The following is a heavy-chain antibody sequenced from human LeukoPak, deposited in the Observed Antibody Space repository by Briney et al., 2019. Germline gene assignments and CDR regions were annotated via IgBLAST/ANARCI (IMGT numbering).Heavy chain of an antibody. Sequence: GGSLRLSCAASRFTFNNYAMSWVRQAPGKGLKWVSTITTGGPNTYYADSVKGRFTVSRDDSKNTLYLQMNSLRAEDTAVYYCAKDGGLWVSAHWGDSWGRGTLVTVSS. J-gene: IGHJ4*02. D-gene: IGHD7-27*01. CDR2: ITTGGPNT. CDR1: RFTFNNYA. V-gene: IGHV3-23*01. CDR3: AKDGGLWVSAHWGDS.